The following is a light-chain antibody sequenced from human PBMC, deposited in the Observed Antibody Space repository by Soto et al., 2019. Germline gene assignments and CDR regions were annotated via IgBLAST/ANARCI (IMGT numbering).Light chain of an antibody. CDR3: QQYTNRPPDT. CDR2: GAS. Sequence: EIVMTQAPATLSVSPGERATLSCRASQSVNSNLAWYQQKPGQAPRLLIYGASTRVAGIPARFRGSESGTEFSLTINSLQSDAFAVYYCQQYTNRPPDTFGQGTNL. V-gene: IGKV3-15*01. J-gene: IGKJ2*01. CDR1: QSVNSN.